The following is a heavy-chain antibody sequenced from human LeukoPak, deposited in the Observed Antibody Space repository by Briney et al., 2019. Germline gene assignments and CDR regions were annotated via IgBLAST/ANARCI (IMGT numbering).Heavy chain of an antibody. CDR2: IYHTGST. V-gene: IGHV4-59*01. CDR3: ARTYCSGGTCYDLFDY. D-gene: IGHD2-15*01. J-gene: IGHJ4*02. Sequence: PSETLSLTCTVSGGSISSDYWSWIRQPPGKGLEWIAYIYHTGSTNYNPSLRSRATISLDTSKSQFSLKLSSVTAADTAVYYCARTYCSGGTCYDLFDYWGQGTLVTVSS. CDR1: GGSISSDY.